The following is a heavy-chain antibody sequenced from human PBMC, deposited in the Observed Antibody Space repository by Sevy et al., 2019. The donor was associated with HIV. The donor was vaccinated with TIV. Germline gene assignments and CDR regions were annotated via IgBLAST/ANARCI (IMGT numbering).Heavy chain of an antibody. D-gene: IGHD3-3*01. CDR1: GFTFSRYW. J-gene: IGHJ6*02. CDR3: AREGVDFWSGPVDFDYGMDV. V-gene: IGHV3-74*01. Sequence: GGSLRLSCAASGFTFSRYWMHWVRHAPGKGLVWVSRINTHGTNTIYADYVKGRFTISRVNAKNTVSLQMNSLRADDTGVYYCAREGVDFWSGPVDFDYGMDVWGQGTTVTVSS. CDR2: INTHGTNT.